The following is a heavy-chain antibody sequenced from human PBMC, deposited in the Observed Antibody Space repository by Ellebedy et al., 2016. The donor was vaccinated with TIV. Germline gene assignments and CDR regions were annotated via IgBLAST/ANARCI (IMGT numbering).Heavy chain of an antibody. CDR3: ARDRTTVRGVMGFDI. V-gene: IGHV4-59*01. CDR1: GGSMNNYY. D-gene: IGHD3-10*01. CDR2: ISYSGST. J-gene: IGHJ3*02. Sequence: PSETLSLTCSVSGGSMNNYYWSWIRQPPGRGLEWIGYISYSGSTKYNPSLKSRVTISIDTSENDFSLKVNSVTAADTAVYYCARDRTTVRGVMGFDIWGQGTMVTVSS.